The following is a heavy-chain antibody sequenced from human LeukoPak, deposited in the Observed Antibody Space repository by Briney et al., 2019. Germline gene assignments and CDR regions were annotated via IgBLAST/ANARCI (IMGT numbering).Heavy chain of an antibody. Sequence: GGSLRLSCAASGFAFSSYWMTWVRQAPGKGLEWVANIKQDGSEKYYVDSATGRFTISRDNAKNSLYLQMNSLRADDTAVYYCARSGSAAGTLRGRNDYWGQGTLVTVSP. J-gene: IGHJ4*02. CDR3: ARSGSAAGTLRGRNDY. V-gene: IGHV3-7*01. CDR2: IKQDGSEK. D-gene: IGHD6-25*01. CDR1: GFAFSSYW.